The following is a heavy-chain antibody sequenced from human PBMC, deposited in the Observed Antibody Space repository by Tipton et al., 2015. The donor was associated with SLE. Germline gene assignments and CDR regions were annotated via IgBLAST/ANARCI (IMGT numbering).Heavy chain of an antibody. D-gene: IGHD3-3*01. CDR3: ARQRYSEWSANWFDS. CDR1: GGSISSYY. V-gene: IGHV4-59*05. Sequence: TLSLTCTVSGGSISSYYWSWIRQPPGKGLEWIGSVHYGGSTYNNLSLKSRLTISVDTSMNQFSLRLKFVSVADTAVYYCARQRYSEWSANWFDSWGQGTLVIVSS. J-gene: IGHJ5*01. CDR2: VHYGGST.